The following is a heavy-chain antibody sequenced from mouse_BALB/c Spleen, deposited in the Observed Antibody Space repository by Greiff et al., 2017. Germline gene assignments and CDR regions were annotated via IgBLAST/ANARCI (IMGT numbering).Heavy chain of an antibody. CDR3: ARRDYGYKWFFAY. CDR1: GYSFSSYW. V-gene: IGHV1-9*01. CDR2: ILPGSGST. J-gene: IGHJ3*01. D-gene: IGHD1-2*01. Sequence: QVQLKESGAELMKPGASVKISCKATGYSFSSYWIEWVKQRPGHGLEWIGEILPGSGSTNYNEKFKGKATFTADTSSNTAYMQLSSLTSEDSAVYYCARRDYGYKWFFAYWGQGTLVTVSA.